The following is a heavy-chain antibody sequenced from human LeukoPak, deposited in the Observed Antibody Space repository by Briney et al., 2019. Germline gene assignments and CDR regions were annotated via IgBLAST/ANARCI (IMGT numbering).Heavy chain of an antibody. V-gene: IGHV3-30*04. Sequence: GGSLRLSCSASGFTFSSYALHWVRQAPGKGLEWVAVISYDGSNKYYADSVKGRFTISRDNSKNTLYLQMNSLRAEDTAVYYCAKVRDGVDIVATIRTGNWFDPWGQGTLVTVSS. CDR1: GFTFSSYA. CDR3: AKVRDGVDIVATIRTGNWFDP. D-gene: IGHD5-12*01. CDR2: ISYDGSNK. J-gene: IGHJ5*02.